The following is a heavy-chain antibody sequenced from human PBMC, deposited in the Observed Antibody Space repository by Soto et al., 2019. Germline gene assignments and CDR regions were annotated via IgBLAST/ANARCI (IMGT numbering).Heavy chain of an antibody. CDR1: GYTFTNYG. J-gene: IGHJ3*02. D-gene: IGHD2-21*02. V-gene: IGHV1-18*04. Sequence: QVRLVQSGAEVKKPGAPVKVSCKASGYTFTNYGISWMRQAPGQGLEWMGWISTYNGNTKYAQKVQGRVTMTTDTATSTAYMDLRGLRSDDTAVYYCARIWYCGGDCYSDGFDIWGQGTMVTVSS. CDR3: ARIWYCGGDCYSDGFDI. CDR2: ISTYNGNT.